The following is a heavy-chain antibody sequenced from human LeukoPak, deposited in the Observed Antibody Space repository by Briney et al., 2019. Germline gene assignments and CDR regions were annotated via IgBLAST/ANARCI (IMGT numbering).Heavy chain of an antibody. D-gene: IGHD3-3*01. CDR2: IWYDGSNK. J-gene: IGHJ6*02. V-gene: IGHV3-33*08. CDR1: GVTFKNYA. CDR3: ARDATDFGVVIYYYYYGMDV. Sequence: QPGGSLRLSCAASGVTFKNYAMSWVRQAPGKGLEWVAVIWYDGSNKYYADSVKGRFTISRDNSKNTLYLQMNSLRAEDTAVYYCARDATDFGVVIYYYYYGMDVWGQGTTVTVSS.